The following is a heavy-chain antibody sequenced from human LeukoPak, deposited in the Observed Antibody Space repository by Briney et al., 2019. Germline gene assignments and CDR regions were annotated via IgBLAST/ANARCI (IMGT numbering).Heavy chain of an antibody. J-gene: IGHJ1*01. D-gene: IGHD2-2*02. CDR2: IRYDGSNK. V-gene: IGHV3-30*02. CDR3: AKDPLGYCSSTSCYTLGYFQH. CDR1: GFTFSSYG. Sequence: PGGSLRLSCAASGFTFSSYGMHWVRQAPGKGLEWVAFIRYDGSNKYYADSVKGRFTISRDNSKNTLYLQMNSLRAEDTAVYYCAKDPLGYCSSTSCYTLGYFQHWGQGTLVTVSS.